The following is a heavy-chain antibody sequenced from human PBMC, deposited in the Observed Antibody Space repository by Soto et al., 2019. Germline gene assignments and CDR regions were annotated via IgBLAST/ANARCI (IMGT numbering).Heavy chain of an antibody. Sequence: EVQLLESGGGLVQPGGSLRLSCAASGFTFSSYAMSWVRQAPGKGLEWVSAISGSGGSTYYADSVKGRFTISRDNSKNTLYLQMNSLRAEDTAVYYCAKASCSGGSCYSFRWFDPWGQGTLVTVSS. V-gene: IGHV3-23*01. J-gene: IGHJ5*02. D-gene: IGHD2-15*01. CDR1: GFTFSSYA. CDR2: ISGSGGST. CDR3: AKASCSGGSCYSFRWFDP.